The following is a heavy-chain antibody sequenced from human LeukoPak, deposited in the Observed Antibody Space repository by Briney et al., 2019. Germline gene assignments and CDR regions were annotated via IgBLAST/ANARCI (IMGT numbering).Heavy chain of an antibody. V-gene: IGHV1-8*01. CDR1: GYTFTSYD. J-gene: IGHJ4*02. CDR2: MNPNSGNT. CDR3: ARGTADAAMVNNY. D-gene: IGHD5-18*01. Sequence: ASVKVSCKASGYTFTSYDINWVRQATGRGLEWMGWMNPNSGNTGYAQKFQGRVTMTRNTSISTAYMELSSLRSEDTAVYYCARGTADAAMVNNYWGQGTLVTVSS.